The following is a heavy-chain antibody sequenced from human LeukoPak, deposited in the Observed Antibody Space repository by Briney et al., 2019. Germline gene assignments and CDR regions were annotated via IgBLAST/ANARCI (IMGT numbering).Heavy chain of an antibody. V-gene: IGHV4-34*01. Sequence: SETLSLTCAVYGGSFSGYYWSWIRQPPGKGLEWIGEINHSGSTNYNPSLKSRVTISVDTSKNQFSLKLSSVTAADTAVYYCARWVTYYNYMDVWGKGTTVTVSS. CDR3: ARWVTYYNYMDV. J-gene: IGHJ6*03. CDR2: INHSGST. D-gene: IGHD2-21*02. CDR1: GGSFSGYY.